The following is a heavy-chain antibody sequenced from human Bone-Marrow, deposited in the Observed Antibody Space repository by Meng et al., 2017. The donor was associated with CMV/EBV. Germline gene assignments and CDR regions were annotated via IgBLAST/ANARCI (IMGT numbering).Heavy chain of an antibody. CDR2: INHSGST. V-gene: IGHV4-34*01. CDR3: ARGWGRYYGSGSYYGGKYFDY. CDR1: GGSFSGYY. Sequence: GSLRLSCAVYGGSFSGYYWSWIRQPPGKGLEWIGEINHSGSTNYNPSLKSRVTISVDTSKNQFSLKLSSVTAADTAVYYCARGWGRYYGSGSYYGGKYFDYWGQRTLVTVDS. D-gene: IGHD3-10*01. J-gene: IGHJ4*02.